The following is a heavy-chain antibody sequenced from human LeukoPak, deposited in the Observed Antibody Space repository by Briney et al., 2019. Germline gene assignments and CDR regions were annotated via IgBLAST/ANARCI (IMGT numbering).Heavy chain of an antibody. V-gene: IGHV3-30*02. CDR2: IRYDGSNK. J-gene: IGHJ4*02. D-gene: IGHD6-6*01. CDR3: AKDSSIAARLGYYFDY. CDR1: GFTFNNYA. Sequence: GGSLRLSCAASGFTFNNYAMSWVRQAPGEGLEWVAFIRYDGSNKYYADSVKGRFTISRDNSKNTLYLQMNSLRAEDTAVYYCAKDSSIAARLGYYFDYWGQGTLVTVSS.